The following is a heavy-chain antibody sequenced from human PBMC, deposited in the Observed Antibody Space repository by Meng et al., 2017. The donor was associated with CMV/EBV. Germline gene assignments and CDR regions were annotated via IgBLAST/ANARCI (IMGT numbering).Heavy chain of an antibody. CDR2: LYSGGSST. D-gene: IGHD6-19*01. V-gene: IGHV3-23*03. Sequence: GGSLRLSCAVSGFTSSSYAMSWVRQAPGKGLEWVSVLYSGGSSTNHADSVKGRFTISRDKSKNTLYLRMNSLRAENTAVYYCAKALAGTGPFQHWGQGTLVTVSS. J-gene: IGHJ1*01. CDR3: AKALAGTGPFQH. CDR1: GFTSSSYA.